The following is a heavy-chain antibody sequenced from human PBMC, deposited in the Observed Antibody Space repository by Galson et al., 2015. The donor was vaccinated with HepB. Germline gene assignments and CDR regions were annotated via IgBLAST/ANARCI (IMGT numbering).Heavy chain of an antibody. V-gene: IGHV1-46*04. CDR3: ARRDNLSGNPYDY. Sequence: SVKVSCKASGYTFTNYNIHWVRQAPGQGLEWMGIINPTGGSTNYAQKMQGRVIMTRDTSTSTVYMELNSLRSEDTAVYYCARRDNLSGNPYDYLGQGTLVTVSS. CDR2: INPTGGST. J-gene: IGHJ4*02. D-gene: IGHD1-1*01. CDR1: GYTFTNYN.